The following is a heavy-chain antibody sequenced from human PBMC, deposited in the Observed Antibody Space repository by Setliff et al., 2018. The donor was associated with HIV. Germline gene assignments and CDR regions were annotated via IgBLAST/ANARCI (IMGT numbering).Heavy chain of an antibody. V-gene: IGHV3-72*01. J-gene: IGHJ6*04. CDR2: SKNKANSYTT. D-gene: IGHD3-10*01. CDR3: VQDVAATNMVRGLIYHYYYMDV. Sequence: GESLKISCAASGFSISAYCMDWVRQAPGKGLEWIARSKNKANSYTTEYAASLRGRFTISRDESENSLYLQMNSLEPGDTAVYYCVQDVAATNMVRGLIYHYYYMDVWGKGTTVTVSS. CDR1: GFSISAYC.